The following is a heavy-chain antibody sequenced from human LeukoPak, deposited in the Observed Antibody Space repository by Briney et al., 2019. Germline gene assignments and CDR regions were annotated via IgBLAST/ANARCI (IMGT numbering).Heavy chain of an antibody. CDR3: ARALIAARPDSLFDY. Sequence: GGSLRLSCAASGFTFSSYAMHWVRQAPGKGLDYVSTISDNGGSTFYANSVKGRFTISRDNSKNTLYLQMGSLRPEDMAVYYCARALIAARPDSLFDYWGQGTLVTVSS. D-gene: IGHD6-6*01. V-gene: IGHV3-64*01. CDR2: ISDNGGST. J-gene: IGHJ4*02. CDR1: GFTFSSYA.